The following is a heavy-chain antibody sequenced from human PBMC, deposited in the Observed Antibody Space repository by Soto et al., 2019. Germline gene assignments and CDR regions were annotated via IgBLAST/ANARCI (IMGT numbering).Heavy chain of an antibody. V-gene: IGHV4-39*01. CDR1: GGSISSSSYY. D-gene: IGHD2-21*01. CDR3: ARSFGGACCCDYYLGY. J-gene: IGHJ4*02. CDR2: IYYSGST. Sequence: SETLSLTCTVSGGSISSSSYYWGWIRQPPGKGLEWIGSIYYSGSTYYNPSLKSRVTISVDTSKNQFSLKLSSVTAADTAVYYCARSFGGACCCDYYLGYWGQVTPVS.